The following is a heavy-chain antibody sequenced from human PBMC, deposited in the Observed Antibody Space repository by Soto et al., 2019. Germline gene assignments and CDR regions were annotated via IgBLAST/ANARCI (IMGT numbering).Heavy chain of an antibody. CDR3: ARDTSSYHDLRAFDI. Sequence: ASVKVSFKASGYTFTSYGSSWVRQAPGQGLEWMGWISANSGNTRYAQKLQGRVTMNTDTSTNTEYMELRSESSDDTAVYYCARDTSSYHDLRAFDIWGQGTMVTVSS. J-gene: IGHJ3*02. D-gene: IGHD3-22*01. CDR1: GYTFTSYG. CDR2: ISANSGNT. V-gene: IGHV1-18*01.